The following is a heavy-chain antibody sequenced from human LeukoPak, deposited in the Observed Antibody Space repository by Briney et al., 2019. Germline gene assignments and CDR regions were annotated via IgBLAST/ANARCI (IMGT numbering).Heavy chain of an antibody. CDR2: LKQDGSER. Sequence: GGPQRLSCAACGFTFSSCWMSWVREAPEKGLEWVGNLKQDGSERYYVDSEKGRFTISRDNAKNSLYLQMNSLRAEDTAVYYGARDLGNIAVAATHFDYWGQGTLVTVSS. V-gene: IGHV3-7*01. CDR3: ARDLGNIAVAATHFDY. CDR1: GFTFSSCW. J-gene: IGHJ4*02. D-gene: IGHD6-19*01.